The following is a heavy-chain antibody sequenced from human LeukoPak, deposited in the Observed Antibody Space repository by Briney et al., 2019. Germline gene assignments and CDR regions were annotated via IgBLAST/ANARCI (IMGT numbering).Heavy chain of an antibody. CDR1: GFTFSTYT. V-gene: IGHV3-48*02. CDR2: ISSGGSTI. D-gene: IGHD3-22*01. CDR3: AREPPGNYDDSGYYYAHFDY. J-gene: IGHJ4*02. Sequence: GGSLRLSYAASGFTFSTYTMNWVRQAPGKGLEWVSYISSGGSTIYYADSVKGRFTISRDNAKNSLFLQMNSLREEDTAVYYCAREPPGNYDDSGYYYAHFDYWGRGTLVTVSS.